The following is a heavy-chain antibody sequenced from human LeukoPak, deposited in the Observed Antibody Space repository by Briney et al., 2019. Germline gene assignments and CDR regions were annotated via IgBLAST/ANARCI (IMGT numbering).Heavy chain of an antibody. CDR3: AMAAYYYDSSGYYGKAAFDI. CDR2: IYSGGST. Sequence: GGSLRLSCAASGFTVSSNYMSWVRQAPGKGLEWVSVIYSGGSTYYADSVKGRFTISRDNSKNTLYLQMNSLRAEDAAVYYCAMAAYYYDSSGYYGKAAFDIWSQGTMVTVSS. D-gene: IGHD3-22*01. J-gene: IGHJ3*02. V-gene: IGHV3-53*01. CDR1: GFTVSSNY.